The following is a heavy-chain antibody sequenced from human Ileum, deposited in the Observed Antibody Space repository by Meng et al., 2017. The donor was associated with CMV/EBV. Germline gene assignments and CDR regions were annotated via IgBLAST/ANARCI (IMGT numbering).Heavy chain of an antibody. J-gene: IGHJ4*02. D-gene: IGHD3-22*01. CDR3: ARRAYYYDSSGYYGY. V-gene: IGHV4-34*01. CDR1: GGSFSGYY. CDR2: INHSGST. Sequence: GSLRLSCAVYGGSFSGYYWSWIRQPPGKGLEWIGEINHSGSTNYNPSLKSRVTISVDTSKNQLSLKLSSVTAADTAVYYCARRAYYYDSSGYYGYWGQGTLVTVSS.